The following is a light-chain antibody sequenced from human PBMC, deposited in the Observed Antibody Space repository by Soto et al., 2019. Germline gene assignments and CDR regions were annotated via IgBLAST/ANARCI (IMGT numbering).Light chain of an antibody. CDR1: QSVSSN. CDR3: QQSNNWPPWT. CDR2: GAS. Sequence: EIVMTQSPATRSVSLGEIATLSCSASQSVSSNLAWYQQKHGQAPRLLIYGASTRATGIPARYSGSGSGTEFTLTISSLQSEDFAVYYCQQSNNWPPWTFGQGTKVEIK. V-gene: IGKV3-15*01. J-gene: IGKJ1*01.